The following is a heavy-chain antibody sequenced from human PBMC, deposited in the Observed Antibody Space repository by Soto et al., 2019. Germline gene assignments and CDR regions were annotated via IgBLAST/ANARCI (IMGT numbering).Heavy chain of an antibody. Sequence: GASVKVSCKVSGYTLTELSMHWVRQAPGKGLEWMGGFDPEDGETIYAQKFQGRVTMTEDTSTDTAYMELSSLRSEDTAVYYCATGTLFYCSGGSCYSVSGAFDIWGQGTMVTVSS. CDR2: FDPEDGET. V-gene: IGHV1-24*01. J-gene: IGHJ3*02. CDR1: GYTLTELS. CDR3: ATGTLFYCSGGSCYSVSGAFDI. D-gene: IGHD2-15*01.